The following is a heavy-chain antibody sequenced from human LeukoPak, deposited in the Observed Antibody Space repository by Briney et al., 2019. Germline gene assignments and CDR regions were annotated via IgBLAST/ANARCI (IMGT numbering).Heavy chain of an antibody. CDR2: ISSSSSYI. D-gene: IGHD1-14*01. Sequence: KPGGSLRLSCAGSGFTLSSHSMNWVRQAPGKGLEWVSSISSSSSYIYYADSVKGRFTISRDNAKNSLYLLMSSLRAEDTAVYYCARGPVSRGFDYWGQGTLVTVSS. CDR1: GFTLSSHS. J-gene: IGHJ4*02. CDR3: ARGPVSRGFDY. V-gene: IGHV3-21*01.